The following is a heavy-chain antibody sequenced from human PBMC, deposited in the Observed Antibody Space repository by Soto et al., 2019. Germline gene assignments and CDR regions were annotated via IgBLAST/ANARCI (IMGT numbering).Heavy chain of an antibody. Sequence: LRLSCAASGFTFSSYAMHWVRQAPGKGLEWAAVISYDGSNKYYADSVKGRFTISRDNSKNTLYLQMNSLRAEDTAVYYCAGKVEGYWGQGTLVTVSS. CDR1: GFTFSSYA. D-gene: IGHD2-2*01. CDR2: ISYDGSNK. V-gene: IGHV3-30-3*01. J-gene: IGHJ4*02. CDR3: AGKVEGY.